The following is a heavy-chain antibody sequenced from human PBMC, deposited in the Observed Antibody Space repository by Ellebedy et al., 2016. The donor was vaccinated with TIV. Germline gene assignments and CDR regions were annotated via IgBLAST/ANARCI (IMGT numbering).Heavy chain of an antibody. CDR3: ARGVGSPNWFDP. Sequence: ASVKVSCKASGYTFTGYYMHWVRQAPGQGLEWMGWINPNTDSTNYAQEFQGRVTVTTDTSISTAYMEVNRLRSDDTATYYCARGVGSPNWFDPWGQGTLVTVSS. J-gene: IGHJ5*02. D-gene: IGHD1-26*01. CDR2: INPNTDST. CDR1: GYTFTGYY. V-gene: IGHV1-2*02.